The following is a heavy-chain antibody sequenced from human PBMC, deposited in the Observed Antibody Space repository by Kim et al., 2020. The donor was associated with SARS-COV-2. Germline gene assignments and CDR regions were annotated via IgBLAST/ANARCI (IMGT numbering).Heavy chain of an antibody. CDR3: ATDLGREGITRPTY. CDR1: GFTFSSQA. D-gene: IGHD1-7*01. V-gene: IGHV3-23*01. CDR2: ITSNGGHK. J-gene: IGHJ4*02. Sequence: GGSLRLSCAASGFTFSSQAMNWVRQAPGKGLERVSVITSNGGHKYYADSVRGRFTISRDNSKNTLYLQMNSLRAEDTAVYYCATDLGREGITRPTYWGQGTLVTVSS.